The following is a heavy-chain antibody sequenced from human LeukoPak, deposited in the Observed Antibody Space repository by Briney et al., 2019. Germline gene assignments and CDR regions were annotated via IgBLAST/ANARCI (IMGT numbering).Heavy chain of an antibody. D-gene: IGHD5-12*01. V-gene: IGHV1-46*01. CDR2: INPSGGST. J-gene: IGHJ5*02. Sequence: ASVKLSCKASGYTFTSYYMHWARQAPAQGLEWMGIINPSGGSTSYAQKFQARVTMTRDTSTSTVYMELGSLRSEDTAVYYCARDRGYSGYDSEYNWFDPWGQGTLVTVSS. CDR3: ARDRGYSGYDSEYNWFDP. CDR1: GYTFTSYY.